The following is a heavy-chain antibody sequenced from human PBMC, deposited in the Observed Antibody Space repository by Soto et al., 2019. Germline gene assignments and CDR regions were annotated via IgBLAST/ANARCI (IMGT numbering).Heavy chain of an antibody. CDR1: GFTFSSYG. CDR2: IWYDGSNK. J-gene: IGHJ3*02. V-gene: IGHV3-33*01. Sequence: LRLSCAASGFTFSSYGMHWVRQAPGKGLEWVAVIWYDGSNKYYADSVKGRFTISRDNSKNTLYLQMNSLRAEDTAVYYCARDGWELLRGVNDAFDIWGQGTMVTVSS. D-gene: IGHD1-26*01. CDR3: ARDGWELLRGVNDAFDI.